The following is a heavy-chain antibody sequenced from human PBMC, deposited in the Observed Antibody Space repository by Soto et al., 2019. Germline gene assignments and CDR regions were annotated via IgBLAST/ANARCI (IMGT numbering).Heavy chain of an antibody. Sequence: QVQLVQSGAEVKKPGASVKVSCKASGYTFTNFGINWVRQAPGQGLEWMGWISTYSGNTNYAQNLQGRVTMTTDTSTSTVYMELRSLRSDDTAVYYCARAYHSGNYYELAYWGQGTLVTVSS. CDR3: ARAYHSGNYYELAY. J-gene: IGHJ4*02. V-gene: IGHV1-18*01. CDR1: GYTFTNFG. CDR2: ISTYSGNT. D-gene: IGHD3-10*01.